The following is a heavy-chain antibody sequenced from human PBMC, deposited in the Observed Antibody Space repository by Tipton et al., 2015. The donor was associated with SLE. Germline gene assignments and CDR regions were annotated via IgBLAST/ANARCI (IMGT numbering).Heavy chain of an antibody. J-gene: IGHJ4*02. CDR1: GGSISSYY. D-gene: IGHD3-16*01. Sequence: LRLSCTVSGGSISSYYWSWIRQPAGKGLEWIGRIYTSGSTNYNPSLKSRVTMSVDTSKNQFSLKLSSVTAADTAVYYCASTLRVSYFDNWGQGTLVTVSS. V-gene: IGHV4-4*07. CDR2: IYTSGST. CDR3: ASTLRVSYFDN.